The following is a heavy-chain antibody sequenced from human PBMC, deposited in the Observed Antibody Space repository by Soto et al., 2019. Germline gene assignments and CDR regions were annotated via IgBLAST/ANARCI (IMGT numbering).Heavy chain of an antibody. CDR3: ARDTAPAMYYDFWSGYYRGFFDY. CDR2: IWYDGSNK. Sequence: GGSLRLSCAASGFTFSSYGMHWARQAPGKGLEWVAVIWYDGSNKYYADSVKGRFTISRDNSKNTLYLQMNSLRAEDTAVYYCARDTAPAMYYDFWSGYYRGFFDYWGQGT. D-gene: IGHD3-3*01. J-gene: IGHJ4*02. CDR1: GFTFSSYG. V-gene: IGHV3-33*01.